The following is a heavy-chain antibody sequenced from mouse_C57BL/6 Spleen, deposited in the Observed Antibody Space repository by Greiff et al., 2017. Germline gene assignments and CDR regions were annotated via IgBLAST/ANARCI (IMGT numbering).Heavy chain of an antibody. CDR3: AREAYYYGSSGGYFDY. V-gene: IGHV3-1*01. D-gene: IGHD1-1*01. J-gene: IGHJ2*01. CDR2: ISYSGST. CDR1: GYSITSGYD. Sequence: VQLKESGPGMVKPSQSLSLTCTVTGYSITSGYDWHWIRHFPGNKLEWMGYISYSGSTNYNPSLKSRISITHDTSKNHFFLKLNSVTTEDTATYYCAREAYYYGSSGGYFDYWGQGTTLTVSS.